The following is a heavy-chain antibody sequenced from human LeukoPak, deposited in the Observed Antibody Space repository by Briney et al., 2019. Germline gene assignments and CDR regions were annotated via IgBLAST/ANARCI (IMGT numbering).Heavy chain of an antibody. J-gene: IGHJ3*02. D-gene: IGHD6-13*01. CDR1: GGSISSYY. CDR2: IYYSGST. CDR3: ASRGAVGAAAGSKGAFDI. V-gene: IGHV4-59*08. Sequence: SETLSLTCTVSGGSISSYYWSWIRQPPGKGLEWIGYIYYSGSTNYNPSLKSRVTISVDTSKNQFSLKLSSVTAADTAVYYCASRGAVGAAAGSKGAFDIWGQGTTVTVSS.